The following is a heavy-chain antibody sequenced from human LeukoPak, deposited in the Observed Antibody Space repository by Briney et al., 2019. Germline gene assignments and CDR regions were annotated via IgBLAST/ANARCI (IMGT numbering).Heavy chain of an antibody. V-gene: IGHV3-23*01. J-gene: IGHJ4*02. CDR2: IGTGGDT. CDR1: GFTLRSYV. CDR3: AKLRPYGTTWYGGVVN. Sequence: GGSLRLSCAASGFTLRSYVMTWVRQAPGKGLDWVSAIGTGGDTHYADSVKGRFTVSRDSSKSSLYLHMDGLRADDTAVYYCAKLRPYGTTWYGGVVNWGQGTLVTVSS. D-gene: IGHD6-13*01.